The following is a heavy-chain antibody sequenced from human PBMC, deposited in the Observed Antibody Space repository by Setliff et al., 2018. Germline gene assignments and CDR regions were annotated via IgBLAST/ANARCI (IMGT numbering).Heavy chain of an antibody. CDR3: AKQGDLAFDY. D-gene: IGHD3-16*01. CDR1: GYPFVGYY. CDR2: IDPKSGRT. Sequence: SVKVSCKTSGYPFVGYYIYWMRQAPGQGPEWMGWIDPKSGRTKYAVKFQGRVTMTRDTSINTIYMEVSSLTSDDTAMYYCAKQGDLAFDYWGQGTQVTVS. J-gene: IGHJ4*02. V-gene: IGHV1-2*02.